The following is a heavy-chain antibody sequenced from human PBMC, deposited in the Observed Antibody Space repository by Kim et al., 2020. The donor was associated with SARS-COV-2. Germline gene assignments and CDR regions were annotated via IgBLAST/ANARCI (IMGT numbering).Heavy chain of an antibody. Sequence: TNYNPSRKSRVTISVDTSKNQFSLKLSSVTAADTAVYYCARLRFPNAFDIWGQGTMVTVSS. D-gene: IGHD2-21*01. CDR3: ARLRFPNAFDI. J-gene: IGHJ3*02. CDR2: T. V-gene: IGHV4-59*08.